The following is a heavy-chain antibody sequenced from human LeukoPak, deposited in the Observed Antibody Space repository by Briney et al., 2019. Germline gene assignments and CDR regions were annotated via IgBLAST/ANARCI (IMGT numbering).Heavy chain of an antibody. Sequence: GRSLRLSCAASGCTFSSYAMHWVRQAPGKGLEWVAVISYDGSNKYYADSVKSRFTISRDNSKNTLYLQMNSLRAEDTAVYYCASDYGSGSYYNVPDYWGQGTLVTVSS. CDR3: ASDYGSGSYYNVPDY. CDR1: GCTFSSYA. CDR2: ISYDGSNK. D-gene: IGHD3-10*01. J-gene: IGHJ4*02. V-gene: IGHV3-30-3*01.